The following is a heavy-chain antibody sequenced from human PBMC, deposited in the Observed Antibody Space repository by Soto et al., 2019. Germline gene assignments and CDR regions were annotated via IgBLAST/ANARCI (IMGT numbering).Heavy chain of an antibody. Sequence: EVQLVESGGGLVQPGGSLRLSCAASGLTFSSYEMNWVRQAPGKGLEWVSYISRSGSTIYYADSVKGRVTISRDNAKNSLYLQMNSLRAEDMAVYYCARDGRIRRPDWYFDLWGRGTLVTVSS. CDR1: GLTFSSYE. CDR3: ARDGRIRRPDWYFDL. D-gene: IGHD2-15*01. J-gene: IGHJ2*01. CDR2: ISRSGSTI. V-gene: IGHV3-48*03.